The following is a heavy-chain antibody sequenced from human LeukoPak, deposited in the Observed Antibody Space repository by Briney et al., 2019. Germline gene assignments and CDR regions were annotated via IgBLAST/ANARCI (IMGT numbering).Heavy chain of an antibody. J-gene: IGHJ4*02. CDR2: INSDGSST. D-gene: IGHD6-19*01. CDR3: AKRRWAPEAGYFDY. CDR1: GFTFSGYW. Sequence: PGGSLRLSCAASGFTFSGYWIHWVRQAPGRGLVWVSRINSDGSSTSYADSVKGRFTISRDNSKNTLYLQMNSLRAEDTAVYYCAKRRWAPEAGYFDYWGQGTLVTVSS. V-gene: IGHV3-74*01.